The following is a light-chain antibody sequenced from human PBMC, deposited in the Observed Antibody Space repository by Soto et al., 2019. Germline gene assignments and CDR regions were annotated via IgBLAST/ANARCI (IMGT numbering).Light chain of an antibody. Sequence: QSALTQPASVSGSPGQSITISCTGTSSDVGGYNYVSWYQQHPGKAPKLMIYDVSYRPSGISNRFSGSKSGNTASLTISGLQAEDEADYYCSSYTSINTGVFGTGTKVTVL. J-gene: IGLJ1*01. CDR2: DVS. CDR1: SSDVGGYNY. CDR3: SSYTSINTGV. V-gene: IGLV2-14*03.